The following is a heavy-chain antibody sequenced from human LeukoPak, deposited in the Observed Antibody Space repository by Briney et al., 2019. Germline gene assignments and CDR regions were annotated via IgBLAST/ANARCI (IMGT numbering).Heavy chain of an antibody. CDR1: GFTFDDYG. D-gene: IGHD3-3*01. V-gene: IGHV3-20*01. CDR2: INWNGGST. J-gene: IGHJ5*02. Sequence: GGSLRLSCAASGFTFDDYGMSWVRQAPGKGLEWVSGINWNGGSTGYADSVKGRFTISRDNAKNSLYLQMNSLRAEDTALYHCAREITIFGVVNERDWFDPWGQGTLVTVSS. CDR3: AREITIFGVVNERDWFDP.